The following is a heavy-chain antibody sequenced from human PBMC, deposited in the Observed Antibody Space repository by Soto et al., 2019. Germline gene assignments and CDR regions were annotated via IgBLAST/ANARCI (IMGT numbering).Heavy chain of an antibody. CDR3: ARDPRYCSGGSCHA. D-gene: IGHD2-15*01. CDR1: GFSFSNYA. Sequence: EVQLLESGGDLVQPGGSLRLSCAASGFSFSNYAMSWVRQAPGRGLEWVSSISNDGDNTFYADSVKGLFTISRDNSRNTLYLQMNSLRAEDTALYYCARDPRYCSGGSCHAWGQGTLVTVSS. J-gene: IGHJ5*02. V-gene: IGHV3-23*01. CDR2: ISNDGDNT.